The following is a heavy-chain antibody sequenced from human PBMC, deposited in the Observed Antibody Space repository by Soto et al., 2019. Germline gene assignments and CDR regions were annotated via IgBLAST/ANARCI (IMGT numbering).Heavy chain of an antibody. V-gene: IGHV1-69*13. Sequence: VKVSCKASGGTFSSYAISWVRQAPGQGLEWMGGIIPIFGTANYAQKFQGRVTITADESTSTAYMEPSSLRSEDTAVYYCARPSKTVGATTLPSYGMDVWGQGTTVTV. CDR2: IIPIFGTA. D-gene: IGHD1-26*01. CDR1: GGTFSSYA. J-gene: IGHJ6*02. CDR3: ARPSKTVGATTLPSYGMDV.